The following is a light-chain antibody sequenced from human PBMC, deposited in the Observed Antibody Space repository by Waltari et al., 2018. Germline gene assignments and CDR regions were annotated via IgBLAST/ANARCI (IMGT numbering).Light chain of an antibody. V-gene: IGLV10-54*01. Sequence: QAGLTQPPSVSKDLRQTATLTCTGNNNNVGYQGAAWLQQHQGHPPKPLSFRNDNRPSGISERFSASRSGNRASRTITGLQPEDEADYYCSAWDNSLGAWLFGGGTKLTVL. CDR3: SAWDNSLGAWL. CDR2: RND. J-gene: IGLJ3*02. CDR1: NNNVGYQG.